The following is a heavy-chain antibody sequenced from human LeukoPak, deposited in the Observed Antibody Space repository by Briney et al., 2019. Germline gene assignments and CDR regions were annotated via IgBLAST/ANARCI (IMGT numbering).Heavy chain of an antibody. Sequence: ASVKVSCKASGYTFTGYYMHWVRQAPGQGLEWMGWINPNSGDTNYAQKFQGRVTMTRDTSISTAYMELSRLRSDDTAVYYCARVGSILTALNWFDPWGQGTLVTVSS. D-gene: IGHD3-9*01. CDR1: GYTFTGYY. J-gene: IGHJ5*02. V-gene: IGHV1-2*02. CDR3: ARVGSILTALNWFDP. CDR2: INPNSGDT.